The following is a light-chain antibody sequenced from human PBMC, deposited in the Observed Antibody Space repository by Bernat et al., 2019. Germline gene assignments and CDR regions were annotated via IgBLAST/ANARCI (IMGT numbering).Light chain of an antibody. CDR3: QERSDWVT. V-gene: IGKV3-11*01. CDR2: DAS. CDR1: QSISNY. Sequence: EIVLTQSPATLSLSPGERATLSCRASQSISNYLAWYQQKPGQAPRLLIYDASNRATGIPARFSGSGSGTDFTLTISSLEPEAFAVYYCQERSDWVTFGQGTRLEI. J-gene: IGKJ5*01.